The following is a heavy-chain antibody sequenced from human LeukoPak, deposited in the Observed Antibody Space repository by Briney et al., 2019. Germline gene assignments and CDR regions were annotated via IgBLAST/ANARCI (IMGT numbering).Heavy chain of an antibody. Sequence: SETLSLTCAVYGGSFSGYYWSWIRQPPGKGLEWIGEINHSGSTNYNPSLKSRVTISVDTSKNQFSLKLSSVTAADTAVYYCARGDDYGDYIGGYWGQGTLVTVSS. CDR2: INHSGST. J-gene: IGHJ4*02. V-gene: IGHV4-34*01. CDR1: GGSFSGYY. D-gene: IGHD4-17*01. CDR3: ARGDDYGDYIGGY.